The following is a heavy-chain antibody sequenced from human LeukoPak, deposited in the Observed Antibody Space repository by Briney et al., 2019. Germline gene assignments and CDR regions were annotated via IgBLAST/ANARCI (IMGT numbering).Heavy chain of an antibody. Sequence: SGTLSLTCAVSGGSISSSNWWSWVRQPPGKGLEWIGETNHSGSTNYNPSLKSRVTISVDTSKNQFSLKLSSVTAADTAVYYSARGRRYDYVWGSYRHAFDIWGQGTMVTVSS. J-gene: IGHJ3*02. CDR3: ARGRRYDYVWGSYRHAFDI. D-gene: IGHD3-16*02. CDR1: GGSISSSNW. CDR2: TNHSGST. V-gene: IGHV4-4*02.